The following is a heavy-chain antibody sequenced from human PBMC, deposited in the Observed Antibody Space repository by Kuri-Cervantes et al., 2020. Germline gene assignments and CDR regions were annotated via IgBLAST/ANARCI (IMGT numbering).Heavy chain of an antibody. J-gene: IGHJ4*02. Sequence: ETLSLTCAASGFTVSSNYMSWVRQAPGKGLEWVSVIYSDGRTYYADSVKGRFTISRDNSKNTLYLQMNSLRAEDTSVYYCARNSGWYGKGYFDYWGQGTLVTVSS. CDR1: GFTVSSNY. CDR3: ARNSGWYGKGYFDY. V-gene: IGHV3-66*02. D-gene: IGHD6-19*01. CDR2: IYSDGRT.